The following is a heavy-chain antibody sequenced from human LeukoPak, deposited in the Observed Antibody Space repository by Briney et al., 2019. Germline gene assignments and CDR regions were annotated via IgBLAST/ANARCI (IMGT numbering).Heavy chain of an antibody. V-gene: IGHV3-7*03. Sequence: GGSLRLSCTASGFTFGDYAMSWVRQAPGKGLEWVAKIKQDGSEKYYGDSVKGRFTISRDNAKNSLYLQMNSLRTEDTAVYYCAKARPSIAVAGYYFGYWGQGTLVTVSS. J-gene: IGHJ4*02. D-gene: IGHD6-19*01. CDR1: GFTFGDYA. CDR2: IKQDGSEK. CDR3: AKARPSIAVAGYYFGY.